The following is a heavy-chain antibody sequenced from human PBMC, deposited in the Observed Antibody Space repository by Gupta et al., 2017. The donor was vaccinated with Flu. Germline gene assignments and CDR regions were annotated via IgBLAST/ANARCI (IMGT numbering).Heavy chain of an antibody. CDR2: IYHSGNT. Sequence: QVQLQESGPGLVKPSGTLSLTCAVSGGSISSSNWWSWVRQPPGKGLEWIGEIYHSGNTNYNPSLKSRVTISVDKSRNQFSLKLSSVTAADTAVYYCARWLPGSRTTWYGGFDYWGQGTLVTVSS. J-gene: IGHJ4*02. CDR1: GGSISSSNW. V-gene: IGHV4-4*02. CDR3: ARWLPGSRTTWYGGFDY. D-gene: IGHD2-2*01.